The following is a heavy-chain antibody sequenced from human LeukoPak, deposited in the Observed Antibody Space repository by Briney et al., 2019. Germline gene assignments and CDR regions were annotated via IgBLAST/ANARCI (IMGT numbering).Heavy chain of an antibody. V-gene: IGHV1-8*01. CDR1: GYTFTSYD. Sequence: VASVKVSCKASGYTFTSYDINWVRQATGQGLEWMGWMNPNSGNTGYAQKFQGRVTMTRNTSISTAYMELSSLRSEDTAVYYCARGPSYYYGSWGIWVDPWGQGTLVTVSS. D-gene: IGHD3-10*01. CDR2: MNPNSGNT. CDR3: ARGPSYYYGSWGIWVDP. J-gene: IGHJ5*02.